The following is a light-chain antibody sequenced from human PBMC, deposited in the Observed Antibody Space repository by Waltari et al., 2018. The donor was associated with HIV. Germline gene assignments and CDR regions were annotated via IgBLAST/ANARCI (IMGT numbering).Light chain of an antibody. CDR1: SSDVVDYNY. Sequence: QSALTQPRSVSGSPGQSVPISCTGTSSDVVDYNYVFWYQQHPAKAPKLMIFDVNKRPSGVPDRFSGSKSGNTASLTISGLQAEDEADYYCCSYADDYTWVFGGGTKLTVL. J-gene: IGLJ3*02. V-gene: IGLV2-11*01. CDR2: DVN. CDR3: CSYADDYTWV.